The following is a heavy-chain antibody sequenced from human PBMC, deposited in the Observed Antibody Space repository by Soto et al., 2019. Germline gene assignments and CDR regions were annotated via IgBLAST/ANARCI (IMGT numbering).Heavy chain of an antibody. Sequence: EVHLVESGGGLVQPGGSLRLSCAVSGFTLSSYWMHWVRQAPGEGLVWVSRINSDGSSTIYAESVKGRFTISRENAKNTVSLQMNSLRAEDTAIYYCARGRENYSYFDYWGQGILVTVSS. CDR1: GFTLSSYW. V-gene: IGHV3-74*01. CDR3: ARGRENYSYFDY. D-gene: IGHD4-4*01. J-gene: IGHJ4*02. CDR2: INSDGSST.